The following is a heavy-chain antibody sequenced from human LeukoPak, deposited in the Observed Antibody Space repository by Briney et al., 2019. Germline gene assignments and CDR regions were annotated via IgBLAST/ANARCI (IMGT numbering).Heavy chain of an antibody. V-gene: IGHV4-61*02. CDR2: IYTSEST. CDR3: ARARGIAVAGYDY. D-gene: IGHD6-19*01. CDR1: GGSISSSNYY. Sequence: PSETLSLTCSVSGGSISSSNYYWSWIRQPAGKGLEWIGRIYTSESTNYNPSLKSRVTISVDTSKNQFSLKLSSVTAADTAVYYCARARGIAVAGYDYWGQGTLVTVSS. J-gene: IGHJ4*02.